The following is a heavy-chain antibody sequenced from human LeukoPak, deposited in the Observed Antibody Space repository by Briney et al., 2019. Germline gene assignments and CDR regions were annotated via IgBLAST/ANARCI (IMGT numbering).Heavy chain of an antibody. J-gene: IGHJ6*02. Sequence: SETLSLTCTVSGGSISSGDYYWSWIRQPPGKGLEWIGYIYYSGSTCYNPSLKSRVTISGDTSKNPFSLKLSSVTAADAAVYYCAREGGTMVRGVIQYYYYGMDVWGQGTTVTVSS. CDR1: GGSISSGDYY. CDR3: AREGGTMVRGVIQYYYYGMDV. CDR2: IYYSGST. D-gene: IGHD3-10*01. V-gene: IGHV4-30-4*01.